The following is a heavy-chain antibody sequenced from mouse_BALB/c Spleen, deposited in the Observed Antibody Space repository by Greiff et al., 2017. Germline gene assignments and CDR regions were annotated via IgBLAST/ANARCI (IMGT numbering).Heavy chain of an antibody. CDR3: ARHPLYTY. CDR1: GFTFSSYT. D-gene: IGHD2-1*01. Sequence: EVKLMESGGGLVQPGGSLKLSCAASGFTFSSYTMSWVRQTPEKRLEWVAYISNGGGSTYYPDTVKGRFTISRDNAKNTLYLQMSSLKSEDTAMYYCARHPLYTYWGQGTLVTVSA. J-gene: IGHJ3*01. CDR2: ISNGGGST. V-gene: IGHV5-12-2*01.